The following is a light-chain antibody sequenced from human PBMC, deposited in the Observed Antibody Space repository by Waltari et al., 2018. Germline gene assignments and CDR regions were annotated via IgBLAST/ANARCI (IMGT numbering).Light chain of an antibody. Sequence: IKMSQSPSSLSASVGVTITISCRASQNVGTCFAWYQQKPGKAPKLLIYMASSLESGVPSRSSGSGSGTEFTLTISSLQPDDFATYSCQQYSSFSTFGQGTKV. CDR1: QNVGTC. CDR2: MAS. J-gene: IGKJ2*01. V-gene: IGKV1-5*03. CDR3: QQYSSFST.